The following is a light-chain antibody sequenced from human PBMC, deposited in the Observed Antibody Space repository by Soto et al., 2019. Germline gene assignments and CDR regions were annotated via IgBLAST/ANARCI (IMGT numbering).Light chain of an antibody. CDR1: QSVSSSY. J-gene: IGKJ5*01. CDR2: GAS. V-gene: IGKV3-20*01. CDR3: LQYGSSPIT. Sequence: EIVLTQSPGTLSLSPGERATLSCRASQSVSSSYLAWYQQKPGQAPRLLIYGASSRATGIPDRFSGSGAGTDFTLTISRLEPEDCAVCYCLQYGSSPITFGQGTRLEIK.